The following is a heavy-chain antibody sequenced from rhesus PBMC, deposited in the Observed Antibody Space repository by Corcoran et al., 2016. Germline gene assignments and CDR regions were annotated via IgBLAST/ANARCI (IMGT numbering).Heavy chain of an antibody. Sequence: QLQLQESGPGLVKPSETLTLTCAVSGGSISSNYWSWIRQPPGKGREWSGSVSGSGGSPDYNPSLKRQVTISTDTSKEQFSLKMRSVTAADTAVYYCARFYGLLDYWGQGVLVTVSS. V-gene: IGHV4-173*01. D-gene: IGHD4-29*01. CDR2: VSGSGGSP. CDR1: GGSISSNY. J-gene: IGHJ4*01. CDR3: ARFYGLLDY.